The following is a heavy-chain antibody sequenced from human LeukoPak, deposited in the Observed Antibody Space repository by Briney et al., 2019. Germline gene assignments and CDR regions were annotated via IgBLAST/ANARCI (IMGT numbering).Heavy chain of an antibody. V-gene: IGHV1-18*01. CDR1: GYTLTSYG. Sequence: ASVKVSCKASGYTLTSYGISWVRQAPGQGLEWMGRISAYNGNTIYAQKFQGRVTMTEDTSTDTAYMELSSLRSEDTAVYYCATLKYSSGWYPDYWGQGTLVTVSS. CDR3: ATLKYSSGWYPDY. CDR2: ISAYNGNT. D-gene: IGHD6-19*01. J-gene: IGHJ4*02.